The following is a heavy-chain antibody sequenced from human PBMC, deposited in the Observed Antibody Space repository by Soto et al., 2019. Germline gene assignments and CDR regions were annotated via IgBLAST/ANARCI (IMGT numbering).Heavy chain of an antibody. V-gene: IGHV4-34*01. CDR3: ARTRTTVTTGIGY. J-gene: IGHJ4*02. D-gene: IGHD4-17*01. CDR1: GGSFSGYY. Sequence: QVQLQQWGAGLLKPSETLSLTCAVYGGSFSGYYWSWIRQPPGKGLEWIGEINHSGSTNYNPSLKSRVTISVDTSKNQFSLKMSSVTAADTAVYYCARTRTTVTTGIGYWGQGTLVTVSS. CDR2: INHSGST.